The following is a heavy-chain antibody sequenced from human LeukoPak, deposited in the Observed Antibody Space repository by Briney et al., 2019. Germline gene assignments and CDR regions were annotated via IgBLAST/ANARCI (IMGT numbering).Heavy chain of an antibody. CDR2: ITQRGST. J-gene: IGHJ4*02. V-gene: IGHV4-34*01. Sequence: SETLSLTCAVYGGSFSGYQWSWLRQSPGKGLEWIGEITQRGSTNYNASLKSRITMSLDTSKNHFSLNLTSMTAADTAVYYCASEDGYNRLDYWGQGILVTVSS. CDR1: GGSFSGYQ. CDR3: ASEDGYNRLDY. D-gene: IGHD5-24*01.